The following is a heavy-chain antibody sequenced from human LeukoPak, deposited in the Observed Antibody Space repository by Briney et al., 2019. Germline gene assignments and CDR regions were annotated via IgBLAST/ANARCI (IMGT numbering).Heavy chain of an antibody. J-gene: IGHJ4*02. V-gene: IGHV3-23*01. CDR2: ISGSGGST. CDR3: AKGNTMIVVVSDY. CDR1: GFTFSTYA. D-gene: IGHD3-22*01. Sequence: GGSLRLSCAASGFTFSTYAVSWVRQAPGKGLEWVSAISGSGGSTYYADSVKGRFTISRDNSKNTLYLQMNSLRAEDTAVYYCAKGNTMIVVVSDYWGQGTLVTVSS.